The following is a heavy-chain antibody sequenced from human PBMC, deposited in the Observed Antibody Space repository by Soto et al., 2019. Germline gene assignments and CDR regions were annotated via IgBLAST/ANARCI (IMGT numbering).Heavy chain of an antibody. V-gene: IGHV3-11*06. D-gene: IGHD4-4*01. CDR3: ARGKEIATVGYFDS. CDR1: GFTFSDYY. Sequence: QVQLVESGGGLVKPGGSLRLSCTASGFTFSDYYMSWVRQAPGKGLEWISYIISSSTYKTYADSVKGRFTISRDNAKNALYLQMNSLRAEDTAVYYCARGKEIATVGYFDSLGQGTLVTVSS. J-gene: IGHJ4*02. CDR2: IISSSTYK.